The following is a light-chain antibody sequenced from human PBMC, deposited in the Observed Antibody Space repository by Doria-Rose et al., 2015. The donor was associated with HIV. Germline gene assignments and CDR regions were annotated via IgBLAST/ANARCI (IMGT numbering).Light chain of an antibody. Sequence: TQSPGTLSLSPGERATLSCRASQSFSSTYLAWYQQKPGQAPSLLIYDGSNRATGITDRFSASGSGTDFTPAINRLEPEDFALYYCHQYGTSWTFGQGTKVEI. CDR1: QSFSSTY. CDR3: HQYGTSWT. CDR2: DGS. J-gene: IGKJ1*01. V-gene: IGKV3-20*01.